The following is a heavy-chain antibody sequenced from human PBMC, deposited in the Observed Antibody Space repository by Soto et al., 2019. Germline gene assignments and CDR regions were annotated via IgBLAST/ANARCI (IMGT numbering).Heavy chain of an antibody. J-gene: IGHJ6*02. CDR2: IHFSGSI. CDR1: GGSISYEYYH. V-gene: IGHV4-30-4*08. Sequence: SETLSLTCTVSGGSISYEYYHWTWIRQSPGKGLEWIGYIHFSGSIIYNPSFKSRVTISVDTSKNQFSLQLSSVTAADTAVYFCAREDDGGDRDYYGLDVWGQGTTVTVSS. CDR3: AREDDGGDRDYYGLDV. D-gene: IGHD1-1*01.